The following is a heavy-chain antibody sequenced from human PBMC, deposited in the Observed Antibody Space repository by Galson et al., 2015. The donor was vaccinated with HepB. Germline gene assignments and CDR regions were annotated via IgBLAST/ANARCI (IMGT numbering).Heavy chain of an antibody. D-gene: IGHD6-19*01. V-gene: IGHV1-18*01. Sequence: SVKVSCKASGYTCTSYGISWVRQAPGQGREWMGWISAYNGNTKYAQKLQGRVTMTTDTSTSTAYMELRSLRSDDTAVYYCARTPRQWLAWFDPWGQGTLVPVSS. CDR2: ISAYNGNT. J-gene: IGHJ5*02. CDR1: GYTCTSYG. CDR3: ARTPRQWLAWFDP.